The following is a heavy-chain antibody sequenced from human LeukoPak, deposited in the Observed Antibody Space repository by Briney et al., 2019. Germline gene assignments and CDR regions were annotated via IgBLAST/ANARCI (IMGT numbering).Heavy chain of an antibody. D-gene: IGHD3-10*01. V-gene: IGHV3-49*04. CDR2: IRSKAYGGTT. Sequence: PGGSLRLSCTASGFTFGDYAMSWVRQAPGKGPEWVGFIRSKAYGGTTEYAASVKGRFTISRDDSKSIVYLQMNSLKTEDTAVYYCTRGLYGSGSHYYYYYYMDVWGKGTTVTISS. CDR3: TRGLYGSGSHYYYYYYMDV. CDR1: GFTFGDYA. J-gene: IGHJ6*03.